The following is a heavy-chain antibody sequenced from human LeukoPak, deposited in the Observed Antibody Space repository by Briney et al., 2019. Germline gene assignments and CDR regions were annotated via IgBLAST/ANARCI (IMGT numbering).Heavy chain of an antibody. D-gene: IGHD1-26*01. CDR1: GYTFTSYG. V-gene: IGHV1-18*01. Sequence: GASVKVSCKASGYTFTSYGISWVRQAPGQGLEWMGWISAYNGNTNYAQKLQGRVTMTTDTSTSTAYMELRSLRSDDTAVYYCARDRIKTSSGSSPPGYWGRGTLVTVSS. CDR2: ISAYNGNT. J-gene: IGHJ4*02. CDR3: ARDRIKTSSGSSPPGY.